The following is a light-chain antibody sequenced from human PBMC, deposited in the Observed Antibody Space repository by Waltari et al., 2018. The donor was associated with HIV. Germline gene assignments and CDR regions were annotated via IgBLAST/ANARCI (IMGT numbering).Light chain of an antibody. CDR1: QSISSY. J-gene: IGKJ4*01. Sequence: DIQMTQSPSSLSASVGDRVTITCRASQSISSYLNWYQQKAGKAPKLLIYAASSLQSGVPSRFSGSGSGTDFTLTINSLEPEDFAVYYCQQRSNWPPAFGGGTKVEIK. CDR3: QQRSNWPPA. V-gene: IGKV1-39*01. CDR2: AAS.